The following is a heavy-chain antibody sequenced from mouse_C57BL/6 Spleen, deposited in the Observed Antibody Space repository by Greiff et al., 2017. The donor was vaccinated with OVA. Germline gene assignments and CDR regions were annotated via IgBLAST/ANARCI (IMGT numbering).Heavy chain of an antibody. CDR1: GFTFSNYW. D-gene: IGHD2-1*01. V-gene: IGHV6-3*01. Sequence: EVQRVESGGGLVQPGGSMKLSCVASGFTFSNYWMNWVRQSPEKGLAWVAQIRLKSDNYATHYAESVKGRFTISRDDSKSSVYLQMNNLRAEDTGIYYCTTGLIYYGNYAWFAYWGQGTLVTVSA. J-gene: IGHJ3*01. CDR2: IRLKSDNYAT. CDR3: TTGLIYYGNYAWFAY.